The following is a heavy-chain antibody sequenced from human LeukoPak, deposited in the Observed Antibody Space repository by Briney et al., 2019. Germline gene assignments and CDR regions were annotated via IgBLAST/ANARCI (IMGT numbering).Heavy chain of an antibody. V-gene: IGHV3-21*01. CDR1: GFTFSSYS. D-gene: IGHD3-22*01. J-gene: IGHJ4*02. Sequence: GGSLRLSCAASGFTFSSYSMNWVRQAPGKGLEWVSSISSSSSYIYYADSVKGRFTISRDNAKNSLYLQMNSLRAEDTAVYYCARDLRRDYYDSSGYYYVGNWGQGTLVTVSS. CDR3: ARDLRRDYYDSSGYYYVGN. CDR2: ISSSSSYI.